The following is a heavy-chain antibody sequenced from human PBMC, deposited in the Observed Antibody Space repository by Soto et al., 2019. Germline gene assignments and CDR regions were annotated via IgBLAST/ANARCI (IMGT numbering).Heavy chain of an antibody. D-gene: IGHD6-19*01. V-gene: IGHV4-4*02. J-gene: IGHJ5*01. CDR1: GDSMNNNNW. CDR2: IYHSGAT. CDR3: ARAGLGLAFDS. Sequence: QVQLQESGPGLVKPSGTLSLTCAVSGDSMNNNNWWSWVRQSPRKGLEWIAEIYHSGATNYNPSLQSRVTISIDKSGKQFSLKLNSVTAADTAVYYCARAGLGLAFDSWGQGALVTVSS.